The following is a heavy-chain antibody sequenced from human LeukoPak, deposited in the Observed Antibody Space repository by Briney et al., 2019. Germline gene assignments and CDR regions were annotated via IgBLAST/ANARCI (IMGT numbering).Heavy chain of an antibody. V-gene: IGHV4-39*01. Sequence: PSETLSLTCTVSGGSISSSSYYWGWIRQPPGKGLEWIGSIYYSGSTYYNPSLKSRVTISVDTSKNQFSLKLSSVTAADTAVYYCAGIAVAGISNYYYHYGMDVWGQGTTVTVSS. CDR2: IYYSGST. CDR1: GGSISSSSYY. CDR3: AGIAVAGISNYYYHYGMDV. D-gene: IGHD6-19*01. J-gene: IGHJ6*02.